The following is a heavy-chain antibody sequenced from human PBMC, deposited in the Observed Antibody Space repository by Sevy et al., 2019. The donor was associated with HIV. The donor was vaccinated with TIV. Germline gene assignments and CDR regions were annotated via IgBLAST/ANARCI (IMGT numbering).Heavy chain of an antibody. CDR2: IISISSTI. V-gene: IGHV3-48*01. D-gene: IGHD2-2*01. Sequence: GGSLRLSCAASGFTFSSYSMNWVRQAPGKGLEWVSYIISISSTIYYADSVKGRFTISRDNAKNSLYLQMNSLRAEDTAVYYCARAYVVVPAAYAFDIWGQGTMVTVSS. CDR3: ARAYVVVPAAYAFDI. CDR1: GFTFSSYS. J-gene: IGHJ3*02.